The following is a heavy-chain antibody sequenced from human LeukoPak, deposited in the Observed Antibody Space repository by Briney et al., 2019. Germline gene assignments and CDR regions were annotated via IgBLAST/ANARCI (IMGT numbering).Heavy chain of an antibody. D-gene: IGHD6-19*01. J-gene: IGHJ6*03. CDR2: INWNGGST. CDR1: GFTFDDYG. Sequence: GSLRLSCAASGFTFDDYGMSWVRQAPGKGLEWVSGINWNGGSTGYADSVKGRFTISRDNAKNSLYLQMNSLRAEDTALYYCARESQWLVATYYYYYMDVWGKGTTVTVSS. V-gene: IGHV3-20*04. CDR3: ARESQWLVATYYYYYMDV.